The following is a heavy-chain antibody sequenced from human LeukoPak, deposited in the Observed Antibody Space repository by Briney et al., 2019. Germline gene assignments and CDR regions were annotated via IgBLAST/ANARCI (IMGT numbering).Heavy chain of an antibody. V-gene: IGHV3-7*01. D-gene: IGHD3-10*01. CDR1: GFTFSSYW. Sequence: GGSLRLSCAASGFTFSSYWMSWVRQGPGKGLEWLANIKHDGSAKYYVDSVKGRFTISRDNGKNSLYVQMNNLRAEDTAVYYCARSNRRGRINGFGYYFNYWGQGTLVTVSS. CDR3: ARSNRRGRINGFGYYFNY. CDR2: IKHDGSAK. J-gene: IGHJ4*02.